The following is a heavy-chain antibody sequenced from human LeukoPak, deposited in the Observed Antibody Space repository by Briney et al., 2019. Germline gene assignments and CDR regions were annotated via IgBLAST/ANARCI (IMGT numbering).Heavy chain of an antibody. CDR1: GGTFSSYA. V-gene: IGHV1-69*05. CDR2: IIPIFGTA. Sequence: SVKVSCKASGGTFSSYAISWVRQAPGQGLEWMGRIIPIFGTANYAQKFQGRVTITTDESTSTAYMELSSLRSEDTAVYYCARGGLQGVPYGSSSFWFDPWGQGTLVTVSS. J-gene: IGHJ5*02. CDR3: ARGGLQGVPYGSSSFWFDP. D-gene: IGHD6-6*01.